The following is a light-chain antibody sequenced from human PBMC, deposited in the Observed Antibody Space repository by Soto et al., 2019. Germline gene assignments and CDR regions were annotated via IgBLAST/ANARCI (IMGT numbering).Light chain of an antibody. V-gene: IGKV1-39*01. CDR2: AAS. J-gene: IGKJ4*01. CDR1: QSISTY. CDR3: QQSYITPLT. Sequence: DIQMTQSPSSLSASVGDRVTITCRASQSISTYLNWYQQKPGKAPNLLIYAASTLQSGVPSRFSGSGSGADFTLSISSLQPEDFAIYYCQQSYITPLTFGGGTKVEIK.